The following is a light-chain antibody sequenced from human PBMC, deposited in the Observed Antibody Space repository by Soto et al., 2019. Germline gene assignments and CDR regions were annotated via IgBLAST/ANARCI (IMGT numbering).Light chain of an antibody. Sequence: DIKMTQSPSTLSASVGDRVTIPCRASQSISSWLAWYQQKPGKAPKLLIYDASSLESGVPSRFIGSGSGTEFTLTISSLQTDDFATYYCQQYNSYPRTFGQGTKVEIK. CDR2: DAS. CDR1: QSISSW. J-gene: IGKJ1*01. CDR3: QQYNSYPRT. V-gene: IGKV1-5*01.